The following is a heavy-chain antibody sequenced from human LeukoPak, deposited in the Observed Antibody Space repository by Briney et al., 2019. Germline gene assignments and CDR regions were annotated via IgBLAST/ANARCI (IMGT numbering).Heavy chain of an antibody. J-gene: IGHJ4*02. V-gene: IGHV1-18*01. CDR1: GYPFANFA. CDR2: ISGDRGPT. CDR3: ARDQNRSPKVGARPVDY. D-gene: IGHD1-26*01. Sequence: ASVKVSCKASGYPFANFAISWVRQARGQGLEWVGWISGDRGPTYYAPKFQGRVTITRDTSASTAYMELRSLRSDDTAVYYCARDQNRSPKVGARPVDYWGQGTLVTVSS.